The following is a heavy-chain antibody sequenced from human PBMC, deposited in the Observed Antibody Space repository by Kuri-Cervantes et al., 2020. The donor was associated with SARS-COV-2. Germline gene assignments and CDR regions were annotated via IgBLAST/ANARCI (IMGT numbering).Heavy chain of an antibody. Sequence: SVKVSCKASGGTFSSCAITWVRQAPGQRLEWMGGIIPIFGPANYAQKFQGRVTLTADESTSTAYMELSSLRSEDTAVYYCARGPLPEDIAVLPAASPFMYFDYWGQGALVTVSS. CDR1: GGTFSSCA. J-gene: IGHJ4*02. V-gene: IGHV1-69*13. CDR3: ARGPLPEDIAVLPAASPFMYFDY. D-gene: IGHD2-2*01. CDR2: IIPIFGPA.